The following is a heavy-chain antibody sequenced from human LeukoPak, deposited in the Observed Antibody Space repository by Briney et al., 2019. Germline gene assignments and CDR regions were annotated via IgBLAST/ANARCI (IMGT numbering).Heavy chain of an antibody. V-gene: IGHV3-21*01. CDR3: VKVGLVAARPNNFDC. J-gene: IGHJ4*02. CDR1: GFTFSSYS. D-gene: IGHD6-6*01. Sequence: GESLRLSCAASGFTFSSYSMNWVRQAPGKGLEWVSSISSSSSYIYYADSVKGRFTISRDNSKNTLYLQMNSLRAEDTALYYCVKVGLVAARPNNFDCWGQGTLVTVSS. CDR2: ISSSSSYI.